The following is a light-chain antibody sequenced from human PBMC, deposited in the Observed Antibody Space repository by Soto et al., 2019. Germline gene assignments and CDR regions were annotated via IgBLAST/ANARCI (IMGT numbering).Light chain of an antibody. CDR2: EVS. CDR1: SNDVGHSSF. J-gene: IGLJ1*01. Sequence: QSALTQPPSASGSPGQSVTISCTGNSNDVGHSSFISWYQQHPGKGPKLIIYEVSKRPAGVPDRFDGSKSGNTASLSVSGLQDEDEADYFCNAQADNGKHVFGTGTKVTVL. V-gene: IGLV2-8*01. CDR3: NAQADNGKHV.